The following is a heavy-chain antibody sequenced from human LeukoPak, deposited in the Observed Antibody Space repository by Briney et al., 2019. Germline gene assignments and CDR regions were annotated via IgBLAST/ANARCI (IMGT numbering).Heavy chain of an antibody. CDR2: ISSSGSTI. Sequence: PGGSLRLSCAASGFTFSDYYMSWIRQAPGKGLEWVSYISSSGSTIYYADSEKGRFTISRDNAKNSLYLQMNSLRAEDTAVYYCARSTEYSSSLFDYWGQGTLVTVSS. V-gene: IGHV3-11*04. J-gene: IGHJ4*02. CDR3: ARSTEYSSSLFDY. CDR1: GFTFSDYY. D-gene: IGHD6-6*01.